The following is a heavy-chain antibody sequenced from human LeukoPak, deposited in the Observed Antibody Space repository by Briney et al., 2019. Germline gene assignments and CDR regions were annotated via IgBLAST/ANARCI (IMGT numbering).Heavy chain of an antibody. CDR1: GGSFSGYY. D-gene: IGHD6-19*01. Sequence: SETLSLTCAVYGGSFSGYYWSWIRQPPGKGLEWIGEINHSGSTNYNPSLKSRVTISVDTSKNQFSLKLSSVTAADTAVYYCARGPIAVAGTTPRIGGPIDYWGQGTLVTVSS. V-gene: IGHV4-34*01. CDR3: ARGPIAVAGTTPRIGGPIDY. CDR2: INHSGST. J-gene: IGHJ4*02.